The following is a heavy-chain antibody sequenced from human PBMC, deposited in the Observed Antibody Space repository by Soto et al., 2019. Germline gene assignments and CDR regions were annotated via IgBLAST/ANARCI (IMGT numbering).Heavy chain of an antibody. Sequence: SQTQSLTSTVSGGSISSGGYRRIWNHQHPGKGLEWLGYIYDSGSTDYNPSLKSRVTISVDTSKNQFSLKLSSVTAADTAVYYCARHGVRYCSGGTCYIYWHFDLWGRGTLVTLSS. D-gene: IGHD2-15*01. CDR3: ARHGVRYCSGGTCYIYWHFDL. V-gene: IGHV4-31*03. CDR1: GGSISSGGYR. CDR2: IYDSGST. J-gene: IGHJ2*01.